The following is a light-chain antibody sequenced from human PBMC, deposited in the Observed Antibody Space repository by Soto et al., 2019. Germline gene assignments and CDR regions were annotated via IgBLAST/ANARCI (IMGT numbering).Light chain of an antibody. J-gene: IGKJ1*01. CDR2: TAS. CDR1: QSILNY. V-gene: IGKV1-39*01. Sequence: DIQMTQSPSSLSASVGDRVTITCRASQSILNYLNWYQQKPGKAPKLLIYTASTLQSGVPSRFSGSGSGTDFTLTISSLQPEDFAIYYCQQSYSTTWTFGQGTKVEIK. CDR3: QQSYSTTWT.